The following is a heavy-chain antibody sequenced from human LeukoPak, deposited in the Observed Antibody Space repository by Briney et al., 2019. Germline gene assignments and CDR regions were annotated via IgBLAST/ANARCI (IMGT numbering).Heavy chain of an antibody. Sequence: GASVKVSCKASGCTFTGYYMHWVRQAPGQGLEWMGWINPNSGGTNYAQKFQGRVTMTRDTSISTAYMELSRLRSDDTAVYYCAREYSGRSPSPDAFDIWGQGTMVTVSS. CDR2: INPNSGGT. D-gene: IGHD1-26*01. CDR3: AREYSGRSPSPDAFDI. J-gene: IGHJ3*02. CDR1: GCTFTGYY. V-gene: IGHV1-2*02.